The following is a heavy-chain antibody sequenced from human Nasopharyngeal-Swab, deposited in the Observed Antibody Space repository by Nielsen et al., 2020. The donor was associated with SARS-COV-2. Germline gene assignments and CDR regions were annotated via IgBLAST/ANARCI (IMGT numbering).Heavy chain of an antibody. D-gene: IGHD6-19*01. V-gene: IGHV4-59*13. CDR2: IYYSGST. CDR1: GGSISSFY. CDR3: ARGYSSGWYSQNWYFDL. Sequence: SETLSLTCTVSGGSISSFYWSWIWQPPGKGLEWIGYIYYSGSTNYNPSLKSRVTISVDTSKNQFSLKLSSVTAADTAVYYCARGYSSGWYSQNWYFDLWGRGTLVTVSS. J-gene: IGHJ2*01.